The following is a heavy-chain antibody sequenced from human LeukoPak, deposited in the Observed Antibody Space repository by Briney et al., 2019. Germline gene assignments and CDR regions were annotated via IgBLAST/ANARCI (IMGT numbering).Heavy chain of an antibody. Sequence: GGSLRLSCVGSDFSFITYAMSWVRQAPGKGLEWVSIISSGSSAIFSADALKGRFTISRDDAKNLLYLDMNSLRAEDTAVYYCARGHTAVTRHFDFWGQGTLVTVSS. V-gene: IGHV3-21*01. D-gene: IGHD4-17*01. CDR2: ISSGSSAI. J-gene: IGHJ4*02. CDR3: ARGHTAVTRHFDF. CDR1: DFSFITYA.